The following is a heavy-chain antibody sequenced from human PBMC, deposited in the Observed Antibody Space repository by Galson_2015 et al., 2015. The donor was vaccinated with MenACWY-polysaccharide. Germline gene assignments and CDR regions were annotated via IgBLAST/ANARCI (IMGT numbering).Heavy chain of an antibody. J-gene: IGHJ4*02. V-gene: IGHV5-51*01. Sequence: QSGAEVTKPGESLTISCTGSGYSFTNYWIGWVRQMPGKGLEWMGIIYPGDSDTRYSPSFRGQVTISADKSINTAYLQWSSLKASDSAMYYCARYKYPTSSGDYWGQGPLVTVSS. CDR2: IYPGDSDT. D-gene: IGHD6-6*01. CDR3: ARYKYPTSSGDY. CDR1: GYSFTNYW.